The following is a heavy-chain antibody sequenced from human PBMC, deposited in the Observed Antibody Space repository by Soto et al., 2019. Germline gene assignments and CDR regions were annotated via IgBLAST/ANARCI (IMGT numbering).Heavy chain of an antibody. J-gene: IGHJ3*02. CDR3: ARVERGTATTVVDAFDI. D-gene: IGHD1-1*01. Sequence: QVQLQQWGAGLLKPSETLSLTCAVYGGFVTSGSYYWSWIRQPPGKGLEWIGEMSHSGGTHFNPSVTSRVTISVDTSKNKFTLQMSSVTAADTALYYCARVERGTATTVVDAFDIWGPETMVTFSS. CDR2: MSHSGGT. CDR1: GGFVTSGSYY. V-gene: IGHV4-34*01.